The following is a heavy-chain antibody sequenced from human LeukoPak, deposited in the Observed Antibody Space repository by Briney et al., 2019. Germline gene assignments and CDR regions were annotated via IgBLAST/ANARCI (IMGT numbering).Heavy chain of an antibody. V-gene: IGHV4-34*01. D-gene: IGHD3-10*01. CDR2: INHSGST. J-gene: IGHJ5*02. CDR3: ARVDYYGSGSYYSNWFDP. Sequence: PSETLSLTCAVYGGSFSGYYWSWIRQPPGKGLEWIGEINHSGSTNYNPSLKSRVTISVDTSKNQFSLKLSSVTAADTAVYYCARVDYYGSGSYYSNWFDPWGQGTLVTVSS. CDR1: GGSFSGYY.